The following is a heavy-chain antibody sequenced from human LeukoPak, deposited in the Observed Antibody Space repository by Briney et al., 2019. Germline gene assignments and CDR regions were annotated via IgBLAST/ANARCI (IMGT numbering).Heavy chain of an antibody. V-gene: IGHV3-7*01. CDR2: INQDGSEK. CDR3: ARTRLSCDC. CDR1: GFTLRSYW. J-gene: IGHJ4*02. Sequence: GGSLRLSCVASGFTLRSYWMTWVRQAPGKGLEWVASINQDGSEKNYVDSVKGRFTISRDNAENSLYLQMNSLRDEDTAVYYCARTRLSCDCWGQGTLVTVSS.